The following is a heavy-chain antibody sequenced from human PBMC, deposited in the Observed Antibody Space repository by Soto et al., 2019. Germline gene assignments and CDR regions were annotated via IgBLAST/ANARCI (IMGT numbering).Heavy chain of an antibody. V-gene: IGHV1-3*01. J-gene: IGHJ4*02. Sequence: QVQLVQSGAEVKKPGASVKVSCKASGYTFTSYAMHWVRQAPGQRLEWMGWINAGNGNTKYSQKFQGRVTITRDTAASTAYMELSSLRSEDTAVYYCARSPGYSYGDYWGQGTLVTVSS. CDR2: INAGNGNT. D-gene: IGHD5-18*01. CDR3: ARSPGYSYGDY. CDR1: GYTFTSYA.